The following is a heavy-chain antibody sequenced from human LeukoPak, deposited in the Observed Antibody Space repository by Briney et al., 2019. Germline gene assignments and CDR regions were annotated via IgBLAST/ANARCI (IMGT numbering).Heavy chain of an antibody. D-gene: IGHD2/OR15-2a*01. CDR1: GFTFSGYG. Sequence: GGSLRLSCAASGFTFSGYGMHWVRQAPGKGLEWVAVIWYDGSNKYYADSVKGRFTISRDNSKNTLYLQMNSLRVEDTAVYYCAVEYNSSPYAFDIWGQGTKVTVSS. CDR2: IWYDGSNK. CDR3: AVEYNSSPYAFDI. V-gene: IGHV3-33*01. J-gene: IGHJ3*02.